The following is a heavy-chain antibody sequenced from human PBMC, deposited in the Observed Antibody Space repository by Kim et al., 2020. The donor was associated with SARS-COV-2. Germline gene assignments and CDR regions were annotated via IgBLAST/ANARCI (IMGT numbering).Heavy chain of an antibody. D-gene: IGHD6-19*01. Sequence: GSKYSADPVTARFNTSRDKATSTLYMQMNSLRAEDTAVYYCAKSLADTSYWGQGTLVTVSS. J-gene: IGHJ4*02. V-gene: IGHV3-23*01. CDR2: GSK. CDR3: AKSLADTSY.